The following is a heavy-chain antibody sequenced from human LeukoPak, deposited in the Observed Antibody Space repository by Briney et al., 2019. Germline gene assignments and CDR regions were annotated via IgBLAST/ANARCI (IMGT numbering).Heavy chain of an antibody. CDR1: GGSISSYY. J-gene: IGHJ3*02. D-gene: IGHD2-15*01. V-gene: IGHV4-4*07. CDR2: IYTSGST. Sequence: SETLSLTCTVSGGSISSYYWSWIRQPPGKGLEWIGCIYTSGSTNYNPSLKSRVTISVDKSKNQFSLRLSSVTAADTAGYYCARWAAKKAFDSWGQARMVAVSS. CDR3: ARWAAKKAFDS.